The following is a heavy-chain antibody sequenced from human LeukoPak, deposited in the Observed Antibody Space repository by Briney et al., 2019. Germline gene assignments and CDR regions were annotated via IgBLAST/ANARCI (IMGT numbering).Heavy chain of an antibody. CDR3: ARDPSNDAFDI. D-gene: IGHD6-6*01. J-gene: IGHJ3*02. CDR2: ISSSSSYI. Sequence: GGSLRLSCAASGFTFSRYWMSWVRQAPGKGLEWVSSISSSSSYIYYADSVKGRFTISRDNAKNSLYLQMNSLRAEDTAVYYCARDPSNDAFDIWGQGTMVTVSS. CDR1: GFTFSRYW. V-gene: IGHV3-21*01.